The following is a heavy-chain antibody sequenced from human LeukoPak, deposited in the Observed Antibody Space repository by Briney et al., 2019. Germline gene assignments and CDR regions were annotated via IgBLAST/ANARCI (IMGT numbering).Heavy chain of an antibody. V-gene: IGHV7-4-1*02. CDR3: ARDTGFSMVRGILF. CDR1: GYTFTSYA. J-gene: IGHJ4*02. CDR2: MNTNTGNP. Sequence: GASVKVSCKASGYTFTSYAMNWVRQAPGQGLEWMGWMNTNTGNPTYAQGFTGRFVFSLDTSVSTAYLQISSLKAEDTAVYYCARDTGFSMVRGILFWGQGTLVTVSS. D-gene: IGHD3-10*01.